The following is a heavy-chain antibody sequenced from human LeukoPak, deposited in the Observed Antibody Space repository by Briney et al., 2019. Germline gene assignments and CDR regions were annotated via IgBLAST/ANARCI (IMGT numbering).Heavy chain of an antibody. D-gene: IGHD3-10*01. CDR1: GFTFSSYW. V-gene: IGHV3-21*01. CDR2: ISSSSSYI. J-gene: IGHJ6*04. CDR3: ARLCYHGSGGV. Sequence: GGSLRLSCAASGFTFSSYWMHWVRQAPGKGLEWVSSISSSSSYIYYADSVKGRFTISRDNAKNSLYLQMNSLRAEDTAVYYCARLCYHGSGGVWGKGTTVTVSS.